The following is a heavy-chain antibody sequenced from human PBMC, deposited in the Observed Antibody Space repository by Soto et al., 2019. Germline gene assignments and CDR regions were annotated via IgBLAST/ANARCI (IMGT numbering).Heavy chain of an antibody. V-gene: IGHV3-33*01. CDR3: ARHLGSGSYSYYYYGMDV. CDR1: GFTFSSYG. Sequence: GGSLRLSCAASGFTFSSYGMHWVRQAPGKGLEWVAVIWYDGSNKYYADSVKGRFTISRDNSKNTLYLQMNSLRAEDTAVYYCARHLGSGSYSYYYYGMDVWGQGTTVTVS. CDR2: IWYDGSNK. D-gene: IGHD3-10*01. J-gene: IGHJ6*02.